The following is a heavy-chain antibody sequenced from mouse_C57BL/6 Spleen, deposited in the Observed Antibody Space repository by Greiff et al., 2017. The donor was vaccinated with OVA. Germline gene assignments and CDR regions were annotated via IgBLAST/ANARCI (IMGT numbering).Heavy chain of an antibody. V-gene: IGHV5-6*01. CDR1: GFTFSSYG. D-gene: IGHD1-1*01. CDR2: ISSGGSYT. J-gene: IGHJ2*01. CDR3: ARWGTTVVATGDYFDY. Sequence: EVQLVESGGDLVKPGGSLKLSCAASGFTFSSYGMSWVRQTPDKRLEWVATISSGGSYTYYPDSVKGRFTISRDNAKNTLYLQMSSLKSEDTAMYDCARWGTTVVATGDYFDYWGQGTTLTVSS.